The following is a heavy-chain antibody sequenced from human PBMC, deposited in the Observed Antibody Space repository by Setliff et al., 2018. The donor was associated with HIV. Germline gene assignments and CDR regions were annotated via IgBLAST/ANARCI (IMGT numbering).Heavy chain of an antibody. CDR1: GDSIGTYY. CDR3: ARMSVSAAVYFDS. J-gene: IGHJ4*02. D-gene: IGHD6-25*01. CDR2: IFNTGST. Sequence: PSETLSLTCSVSGDSIGTYYWNWIRRTPGKRLEWIGYIFNTGSTYYKSSLASRLTMSIDTSRNQFSLKLRSVTAADTAVFYCARMSVSAAVYFDSWGQGTLVTVSS. V-gene: IGHV4-59*04.